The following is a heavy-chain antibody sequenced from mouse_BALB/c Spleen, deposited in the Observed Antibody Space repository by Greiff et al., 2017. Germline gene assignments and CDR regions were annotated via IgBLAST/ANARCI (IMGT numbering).Heavy chain of an antibody. CDR1: GFTFSSFG. CDR2: ISSGSSTI. CDR3: ARSDDYGLYYYAMDY. V-gene: IGHV5-17*02. D-gene: IGHD2-4*01. J-gene: IGHJ4*01. Sequence: EVQRVESGGGLVQPGGSRKLSCAASGFTFSSFGMHWVRQAPEKGLEWVAYISSGSSTIYYADTVKGRFTISRDNPKNTLFLQMTSLRSEDTAMYYCARSDDYGLYYYAMDYWGQGTSVTVSS.